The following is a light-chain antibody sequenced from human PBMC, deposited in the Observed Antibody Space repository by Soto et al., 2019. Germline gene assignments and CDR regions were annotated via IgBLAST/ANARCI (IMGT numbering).Light chain of an antibody. J-gene: IGLJ1*01. CDR2: EVS. CDR1: SSDVGGYNY. V-gene: IGLV2-14*01. Sequence: QSALTQPASVSGSPGRSITISCTGTSSDVGGYNYVSWYQQHPGKAPKLMIYEVSNRPSGVSNRFSGSKSGNTASLTISGLQAEDEADYYGSSYTSSITYVFGTGTKLTVL. CDR3: SSYTSSITYV.